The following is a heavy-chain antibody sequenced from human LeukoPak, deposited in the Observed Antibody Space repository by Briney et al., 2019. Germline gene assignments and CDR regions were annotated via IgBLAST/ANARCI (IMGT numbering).Heavy chain of an antibody. J-gene: IGHJ4*02. CDR3: ARIWQWLALDY. D-gene: IGHD6-19*01. CDR2: ITGNGGST. CDR1: GFTFSTYA. Sequence: GGSLRLSCAASGFTFSTYAMHWVRQAPGEGLEYVSAITGNGGSTYYADSVKGRFTISRDNSKNTLYLQMGSLRTEDMAVYYCARIWQWLALDYWGQGTLVTVSS. V-gene: IGHV3-64*02.